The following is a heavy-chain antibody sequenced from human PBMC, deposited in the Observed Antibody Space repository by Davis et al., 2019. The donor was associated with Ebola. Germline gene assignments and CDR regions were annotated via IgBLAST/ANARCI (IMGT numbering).Heavy chain of an antibody. V-gene: IGHV3-23*01. J-gene: IGHJ4*02. CDR1: GFTFSSYA. Sequence: GGSLRLSCAASGFTFSSYAMAWVRQAPGKGLEWVSAIRGDGDVTHYGDSVKGRLTVSRDNSKSTLYLQMNSLRVEDTAVYYCAKEFFYGSGSEGDWGQGTLVTVSS. D-gene: IGHD3-10*01. CDR2: IRGDGDVT. CDR3: AKEFFYGSGSEGD.